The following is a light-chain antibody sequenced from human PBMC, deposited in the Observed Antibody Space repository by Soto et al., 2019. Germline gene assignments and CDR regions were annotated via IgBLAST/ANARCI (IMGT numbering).Light chain of an antibody. CDR2: GAS. V-gene: IGKV3-15*01. J-gene: IGKJ5*01. Sequence: EIVMTQSPATLSVSPGERATLSCRASQSGSSNLAWYQLKPGQARKHPIYGASSTSNGIPGRLSGRGSGAEFTLTIRSLQSQDLAVYAGQQYNNWRLSITFGQGTKLEIK. CDR3: QQYNNWRLSIT. CDR1: QSGSSN.